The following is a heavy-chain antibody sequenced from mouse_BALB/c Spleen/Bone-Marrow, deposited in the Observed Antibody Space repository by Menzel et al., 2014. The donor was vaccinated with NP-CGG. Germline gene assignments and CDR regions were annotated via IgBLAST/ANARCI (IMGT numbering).Heavy chain of an antibody. CDR3: XRXGRGYAXDX. Sequence: EVQLVESGGGLVQPGGSMKLSCVASGFTFSNYWMNWVRQSPEKGLEWVAEIRLKSNNYATHYAESVKGRFTISRDDSKSSVYLQMXXXXXEXTXXXXXXRXGRGYAXDXWGXGTSVTVSS. CDR2: IRLKSNNYAT. J-gene: IGHJ4*01. V-gene: IGHV6-6*02. CDR1: GFTFSNYW.